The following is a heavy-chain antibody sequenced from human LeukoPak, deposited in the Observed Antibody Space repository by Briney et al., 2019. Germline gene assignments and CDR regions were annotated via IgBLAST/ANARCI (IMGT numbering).Heavy chain of an antibody. Sequence: GGSLRLSCAASGFTFNSYAMSWVRQAPGKGLEWVSAISGSGGSTYYADSVKGRFTISRDNSKNTLYLQMNSLRAEDTAVYYCARAGGSTVSHSDYWGQGTLVTVSS. D-gene: IGHD4-17*01. J-gene: IGHJ4*02. CDR2: ISGSGGST. V-gene: IGHV3-23*01. CDR3: ARAGGSTVSHSDY. CDR1: GFTFNSYA.